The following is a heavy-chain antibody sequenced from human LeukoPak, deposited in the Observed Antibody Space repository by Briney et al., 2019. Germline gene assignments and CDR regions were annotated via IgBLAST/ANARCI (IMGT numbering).Heavy chain of an antibody. V-gene: IGHV3-21*01. D-gene: IGHD5-12*01. J-gene: IGHJ5*02. CDR2: ISSSSSYI. Sequence: GGSLRLSCAASGFTFSSYSMNWVRQAPGKGLEWVSSISSSSSYIYYADSVKGRFTISRDNAKNSLYLQMNSLRAEDTAVYYCARDTPLGGYRSYNWLDPWGQGTLVTVSS. CDR1: GFTFSSYS. CDR3: ARDTPLGGYRSYNWLDP.